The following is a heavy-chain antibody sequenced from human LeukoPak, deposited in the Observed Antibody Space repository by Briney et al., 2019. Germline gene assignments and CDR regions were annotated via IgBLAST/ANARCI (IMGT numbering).Heavy chain of an antibody. J-gene: IGHJ3*02. CDR3: ARAGSSSGGAFDI. CDR2: ISSSSSYI. CDR1: GFTLSSYS. D-gene: IGHD6-13*01. Sequence: GGSLRLSCAASGFTLSSYSMNWVRQAPGKGLEWVSSISSSSSYIYYADSVKGRFTISRDNAKNSLYLQMNSLRAEDTAVYYCARAGSSSGGAFDIWGQGTMVTVSS. V-gene: IGHV3-21*01.